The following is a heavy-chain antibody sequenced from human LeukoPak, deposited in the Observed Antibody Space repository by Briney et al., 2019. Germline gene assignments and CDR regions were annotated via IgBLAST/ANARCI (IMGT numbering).Heavy chain of an antibody. Sequence: PSETLSLTCTVSGGSISSGSYYWSWIRQPAGKGLEWIGRIYTSGSTNYNPSHKSRVTISVDTSKNQFSLKLSSVTAADTAVYYCARVSGSYYPNWFDPWGQGTLVTVSS. D-gene: IGHD1-26*01. V-gene: IGHV4-61*02. CDR3: ARVSGSYYPNWFDP. CDR2: IYTSGST. CDR1: GGSISSGSYY. J-gene: IGHJ5*02.